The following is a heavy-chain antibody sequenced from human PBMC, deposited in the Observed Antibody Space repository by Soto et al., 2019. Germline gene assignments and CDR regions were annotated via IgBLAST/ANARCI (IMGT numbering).Heavy chain of an antibody. J-gene: IGHJ5*02. CDR3: ARCRHGQQHKCYWFDP. D-gene: IGHD6-13*01. Sequence: QVQLVKSGAEVKKPGASVKVSCKASGYTFTSYDLNWVRQATGQGLEWMGWMNPNSGNTGYAQKFQGRVTMTRNTSISTAYMELSSLRSEDTAVYYCARCRHGQQHKCYWFDPWGQGTLVTVSS. CDR2: MNPNSGNT. V-gene: IGHV1-8*01. CDR1: GYTFTSYD.